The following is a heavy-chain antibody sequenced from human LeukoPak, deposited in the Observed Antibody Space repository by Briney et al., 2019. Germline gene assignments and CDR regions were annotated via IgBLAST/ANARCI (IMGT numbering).Heavy chain of an antibody. CDR1: GGSFSGYY. CDR3: ASQQYTGRLGY. D-gene: IGHD3-10*01. V-gene: IGHV4-34*01. Sequence: SETLSLTCAVYGGSFSGYYWSWIRRPPGKGLEWIGEINHSGSTNYNPSLKSRVTISVDTSKNQFSLKLSSVTAADTAVYYCASQQYTGRLGYWGQGTLVTVSS. J-gene: IGHJ4*02. CDR2: INHSGST.